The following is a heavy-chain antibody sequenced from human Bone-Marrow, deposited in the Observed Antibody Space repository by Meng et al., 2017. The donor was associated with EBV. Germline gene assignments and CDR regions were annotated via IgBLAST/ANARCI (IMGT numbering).Heavy chain of an antibody. Sequence: QLQLQEAGPGLVKPSETLSLTCTVSGGSISSSSYYWGWIRQPPGKGLEWIGSIYYSGSTYYNPSLKSRVTISVDTSKNQFSLKLSSVIAADTAVYYCAREQVGATRPFDYWGQGTLVTVSS. CDR2: IYYSGST. CDR3: AREQVGATRPFDY. D-gene: IGHD1-26*01. V-gene: IGHV4-39*07. J-gene: IGHJ4*02. CDR1: GGSISSSSYY.